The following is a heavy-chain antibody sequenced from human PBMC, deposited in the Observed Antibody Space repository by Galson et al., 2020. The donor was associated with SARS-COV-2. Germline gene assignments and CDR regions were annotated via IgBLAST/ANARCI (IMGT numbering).Heavy chain of an antibody. CDR3: ATTAAAGTGINWFDP. CDR2: FDPEDGET. D-gene: IGHD6-13*01. Sequence: ASVKVSCKVSGYTLTELSMHWVRQAPGKGLEWMGGFDPEDGETIYAQKFQGRVTMTEYTSTDTAYMELSSLRSEDTAVYYCATTAAAGTGINWFDPWGQGTLVTVSS. CDR1: GYTLTELS. V-gene: IGHV1-24*01. J-gene: IGHJ5*02.